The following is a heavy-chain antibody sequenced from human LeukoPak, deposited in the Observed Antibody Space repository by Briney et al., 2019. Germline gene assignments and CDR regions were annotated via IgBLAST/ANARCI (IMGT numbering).Heavy chain of an antibody. CDR3: ARGEGDGYNH. Sequence: SETLSLTCTVSGGSISSSSYYWGWIRQPPGKGLEWIGSIYYSGSTYYNPSLKSRVTISVDTSKNQFSLKLSSVTAADTAVYYCARGEGDGYNHWGQGTLVTVSS. CDR2: IYYSGST. V-gene: IGHV4-39*07. CDR1: GGSISSSSYY. J-gene: IGHJ5*02. D-gene: IGHD5-24*01.